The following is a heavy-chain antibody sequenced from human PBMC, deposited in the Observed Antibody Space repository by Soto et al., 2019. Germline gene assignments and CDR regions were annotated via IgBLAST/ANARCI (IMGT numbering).Heavy chain of an antibody. CDR3: VRVWGGAFDI. Sequence: PSETLSLTCTVSGVSISRSYWSWIRRPPGKGLEWIGYFYYSGSTNYNPSRKSRVTISVDTSKNQFSLKLSSVTAADTAVYYCVRVWGGAFDICGQGTMVTVSS. CDR2: FYYSGST. V-gene: IGHV4-59*01. J-gene: IGHJ3*02. D-gene: IGHD3-10*01. CDR1: GVSISRSY.